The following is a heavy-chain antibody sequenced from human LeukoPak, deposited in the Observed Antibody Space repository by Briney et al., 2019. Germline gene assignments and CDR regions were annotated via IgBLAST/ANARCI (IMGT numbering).Heavy chain of an antibody. CDR2: ISGSGGST. CDR1: GFTFSSYA. D-gene: IGHD6-19*01. V-gene: IGHV3-23*01. Sequence: GGSLRLSCAASGFTFSSYAMSWVRQAPGKGLEWVSAISGSGGSTYYADSVKGRFTISRDNSKNTLCLQMNSLRAEDTAVYYCANRLEQWLVGGYYGMDVWGQGTTVTVSS. J-gene: IGHJ6*02. CDR3: ANRLEQWLVGGYYGMDV.